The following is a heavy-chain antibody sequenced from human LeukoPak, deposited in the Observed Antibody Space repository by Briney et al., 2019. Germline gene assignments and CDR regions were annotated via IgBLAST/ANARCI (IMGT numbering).Heavy chain of an antibody. CDR1: GASFSDSY. CDR3: ARGRYGPRLGN. J-gene: IGHJ4*02. Sequence: SETLSLTCAVYGASFSDSYWSWIRQSPEKGLEWIGEINNSGSTSYNPSLNSRVIMSVDRSKNQFSLMLTSVTAADTAVYYCARGRYGPRLGNWGQGTQVTVSS. D-gene: IGHD3-16*01. CDR2: INNSGST. V-gene: IGHV4-34*01.